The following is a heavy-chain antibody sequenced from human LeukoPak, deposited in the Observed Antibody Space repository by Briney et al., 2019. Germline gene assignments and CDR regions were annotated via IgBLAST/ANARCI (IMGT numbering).Heavy chain of an antibody. CDR3: ARGILRYFDWLLKPTYYFDY. V-gene: IGHV3-7*01. CDR1: GFTFSSYW. J-gene: IGHJ4*02. Sequence: PGGSLRLSCAASGFTFSSYWMSWVRQAPGKGLEWVANIKQDGSEKYYVDSVKGRFTISRDNAKNSLYLQMNSLRAEDTAVYYCARGILRYFDWLLKPTYYFDYWGQGTLVTVSS. D-gene: IGHD3-9*01. CDR2: IKQDGSEK.